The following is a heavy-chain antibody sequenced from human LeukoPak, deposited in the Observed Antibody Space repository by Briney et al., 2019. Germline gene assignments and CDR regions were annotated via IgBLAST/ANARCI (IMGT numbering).Heavy chain of an antibody. CDR3: ERGWGYMDV. CDR2: INTSGNT. D-gene: IGHD1-26*01. V-gene: IGHV4-61*02. CDR1: GGSINSGSYY. J-gene: IGHJ6*03. Sequence: SETLSLTCTVSGGSINSGSYYWSWIRQPAGKGLEWIGRINTSGNTNYNPSLKSRVTMSVDTSKNQFSLKLSSVTAADTAVYYCERGWGYMDVWGRGTTVTVSS.